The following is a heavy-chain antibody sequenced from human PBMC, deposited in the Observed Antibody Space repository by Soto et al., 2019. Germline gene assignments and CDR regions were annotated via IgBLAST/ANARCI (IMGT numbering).Heavy chain of an antibody. CDR2: IWYDGSNK. CDR1: GFTFSSYG. Sequence: GGSLRLSCAASGFTFSSYGMHWVRQAPGKGLEWVAVIWYDGSNKYYADSVKGRFTISRDNSKNTLYLQMNSLRAEDTAVYYCARSKVNIDYFDYWGQGTLVTVS. CDR3: ARSKVNIDYFDY. D-gene: IGHD4-4*01. V-gene: IGHV3-33*01. J-gene: IGHJ4*02.